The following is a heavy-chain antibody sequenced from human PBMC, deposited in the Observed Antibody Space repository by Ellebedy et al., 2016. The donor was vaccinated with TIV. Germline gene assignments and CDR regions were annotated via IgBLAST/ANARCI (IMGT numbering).Heavy chain of an antibody. CDR2: IYQDGSEK. D-gene: IGHD4-17*01. CDR1: GFSFRSYW. CDR3: ARRGSYGDYAVQINSWFDR. J-gene: IGHJ5*02. V-gene: IGHV3-7*03. Sequence: PWGSLRLSCAASGFSFRSYWMSWVRQAPGKGLEWVANIYQDGSEKLYVDSVKGRFTISRDNTKNLLFLQMNSLRAEDTAVYYCARRGSYGDYAVQINSWFDRWGRGTLVTVSS.